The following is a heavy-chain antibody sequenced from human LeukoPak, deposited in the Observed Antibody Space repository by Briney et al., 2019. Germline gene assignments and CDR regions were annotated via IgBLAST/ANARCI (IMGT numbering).Heavy chain of an antibody. CDR1: GFTLINYA. Sequence: GGSLRLSCEASGFTLINYAMDWVRQAPGKGLEWVALISYDGSNKYYADSVKGRFTISRDNSKNTLYLQMNSLRTEDTAVYYCARKFTYGPTIDYWGQGTLVTVSS. CDR2: ISYDGSNK. CDR3: ARKFTYGPTIDY. J-gene: IGHJ4*02. D-gene: IGHD3-10*01. V-gene: IGHV3-30-3*01.